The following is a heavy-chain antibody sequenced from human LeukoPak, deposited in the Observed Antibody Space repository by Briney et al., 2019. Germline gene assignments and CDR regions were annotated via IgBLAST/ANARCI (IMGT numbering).Heavy chain of an antibody. J-gene: IGHJ5*02. Sequence: SETLSLTCAVYGGSFSGYYWSWIRQPPGKGLEWIGEINHSGSTNYNPSLKSRVTISVDTSKNQFSLKLSSVTAADTAVYYCARQRYYGSGSLRGWFDPWGQGTLVTVSS. CDR3: ARQRYYGSGSLRGWFDP. D-gene: IGHD3-10*01. V-gene: IGHV4-34*01. CDR1: GGSFSGYY. CDR2: INHSGST.